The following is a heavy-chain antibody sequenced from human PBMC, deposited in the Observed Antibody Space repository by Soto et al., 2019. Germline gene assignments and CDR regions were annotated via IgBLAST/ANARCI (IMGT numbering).Heavy chain of an antibody. J-gene: IGHJ5*02. CDR2: FYYGGST. CDR1: GDSIRNYY. V-gene: IGHV4-59*08. D-gene: IGHD4-4*01. Sequence: SETLSLTCTVSGDSIRNYYWSWIRQPPGKGLEWIGSFYYGGSTNYNPSLKSRVTISVDTSKNQFSLKLSSVTAADTAVYYCARGTKVTTSGPNWFAPWSQGTLVTVSS. CDR3: ARGTKVTTSGPNWFAP.